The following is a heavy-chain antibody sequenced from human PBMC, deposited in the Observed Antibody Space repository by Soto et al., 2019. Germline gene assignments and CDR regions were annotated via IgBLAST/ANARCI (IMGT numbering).Heavy chain of an antibody. CDR3: AKDLVGEFYYYDSSESHDAFDI. D-gene: IGHD3-22*01. Sequence: GGSLRLSCAASGFTFSSYGMHWVRQAPGKGLEWVAVISYDGSNKYYADSVKGRFTISRDNSKNTLYLQMNSLRAEDTAVYYCAKDLVGEFYYYDSSESHDAFDIWGQGTMVTVSS. V-gene: IGHV3-30*18. J-gene: IGHJ3*02. CDR1: GFTFSSYG. CDR2: ISYDGSNK.